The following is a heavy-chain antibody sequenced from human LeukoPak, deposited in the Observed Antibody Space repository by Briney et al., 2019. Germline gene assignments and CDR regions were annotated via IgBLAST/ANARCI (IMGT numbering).Heavy chain of an antibody. D-gene: IGHD6-13*01. J-gene: IGHJ4*02. CDR1: GFIFSSYA. V-gene: IGHV3-21*01. CDR3: ARVGSTSSLFIY. CDR2: ISSSSSYI. Sequence: GGSLRLSCAASGFIFSSYAMSWVRQAPGKGLEWVSSISSSSSYIYYADSVKGRFTISRDNAKNSLYLQMNSLRAEDTAVYYCARVGSTSSLFIYWGQGTLVTVSS.